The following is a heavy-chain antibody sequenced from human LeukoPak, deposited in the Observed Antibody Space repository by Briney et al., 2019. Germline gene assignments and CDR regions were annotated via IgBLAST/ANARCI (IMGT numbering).Heavy chain of an antibody. J-gene: IGHJ6*03. CDR2: IIPIFGTA. Sequence: SVKASCKASGYTFTSYGISWVRQAPGQGLEWMGGIIPIFGTANYAQKFQGRVTITADKSTSTAYMELSSLRSEDTAVYYCARVRYSSSGSDYYYYYMDVWGKGTTVTVSS. CDR3: ARVRYSSSGSDYYYYYMDV. CDR1: GYTFTSYG. V-gene: IGHV1-69*06. D-gene: IGHD6-6*01.